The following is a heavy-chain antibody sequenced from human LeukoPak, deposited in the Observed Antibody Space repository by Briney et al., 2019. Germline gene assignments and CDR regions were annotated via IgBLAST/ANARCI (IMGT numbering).Heavy chain of an antibody. D-gene: IGHD3-16*01. J-gene: IGHJ4*02. V-gene: IGHV3-43*01. CDR1: GFLFDIYA. CDR3: AKEGAGGSYYEWVDY. CDR2: IGCDGDIA. Sequence: GGSLRLFCAASGFLFDIYAMQGVRQAPGRGLEWVSLIGCDGDIANYSESFKGRFTISRDNSKNTLYLQLNRLRTEDSALYYCAKEGAGGSYYEWVDYWGQGTLVTVSS.